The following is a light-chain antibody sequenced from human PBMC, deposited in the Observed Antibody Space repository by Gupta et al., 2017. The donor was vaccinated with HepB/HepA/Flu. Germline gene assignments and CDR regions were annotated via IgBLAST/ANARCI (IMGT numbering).Light chain of an antibody. CDR2: GAS. Sequence: EILLTQSPGTLSLSPGERATLSCRASQSVSSSYLAWYQQKPGQAPRLLIYGASSRATGIPDRFSGSGSGTDFTLTISRLEPEDFAVYYCQQYASSPFTFGRGTKVDIK. CDR1: QSVSSSY. V-gene: IGKV3-20*01. J-gene: IGKJ3*01. CDR3: QQYASSPFT.